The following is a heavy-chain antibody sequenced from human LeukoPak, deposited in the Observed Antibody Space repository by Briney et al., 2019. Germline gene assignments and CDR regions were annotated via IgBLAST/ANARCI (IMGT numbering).Heavy chain of an antibody. J-gene: IGHJ3*02. Sequence: TLSLTCTVSGGSISSGGYYWSWIRQQPGKGLEWFGYIYYSGSTYYNPSLKCRVTISVDTSKNQFSLKLSSVTPADTAVYYCARDASEYCGGDLYSTVATEDDAFDIWGQGTMVTVSS. D-gene: IGHD2-21*01. V-gene: IGHV4-31*03. CDR2: IYYSGST. CDR3: ARDASEYCGGDLYSTVATEDDAFDI. CDR1: GGSISSGGYY.